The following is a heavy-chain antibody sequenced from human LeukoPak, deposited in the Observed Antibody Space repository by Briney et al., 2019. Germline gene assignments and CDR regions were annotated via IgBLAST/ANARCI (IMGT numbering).Heavy chain of an antibody. CDR3: ARARGSSWSGRGRWFDP. V-gene: IGHV1-69*13. CDR2: IILIFGTA. CDR1: GGTFSSYA. J-gene: IGHJ5*02. Sequence: ASVKVSCKASGGTFSSYAISWVRQAPGQGLEWMGGIILIFGTANYAQKFQGRVTITADESTSTAYMELSSLRSEDTAVYYCARARGSSWSGRGRWFDPWGQGTLVTVSS. D-gene: IGHD6-13*01.